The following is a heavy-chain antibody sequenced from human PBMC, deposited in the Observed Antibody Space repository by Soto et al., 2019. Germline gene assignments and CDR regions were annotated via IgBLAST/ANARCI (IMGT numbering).Heavy chain of an antibody. Sequence: PSETLSLTCAVYGGSFSGYYWSWIRQPPGKGLEWIGEINHSGSTNYNPSLKSRVTISVDTSKNQVSLKLSSVTAADTAVYYCARVRDIVVVPAAIGEDASADYWGQGTLVT. CDR1: GGSFSGYY. CDR2: INHSGST. CDR3: ARVRDIVVVPAAIGEDASADY. J-gene: IGHJ4*02. V-gene: IGHV4-34*01. D-gene: IGHD2-2*01.